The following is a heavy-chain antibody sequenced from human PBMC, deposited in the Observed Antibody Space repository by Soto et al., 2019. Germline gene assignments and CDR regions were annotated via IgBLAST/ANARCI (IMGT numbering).Heavy chain of an antibody. D-gene: IGHD3-3*01. CDR2: IYWDDDK. CDR3: AHRVLRTVFGLVTTTAIYFAF. Sequence: QITLNESGPTVVRPTETLTLTCRFSGFSLTTSGVGVGWIRQSPGKAPEWLALIYWDDDKRYSASLKSRLTITTDTSTHQVVLTVSDLDPTDTATYYCAHRVLRTVFGLVTTTAIYFAFWGQGTPVAVSS. CDR1: GFSLTTSGVG. V-gene: IGHV2-5*02. J-gene: IGHJ4*02.